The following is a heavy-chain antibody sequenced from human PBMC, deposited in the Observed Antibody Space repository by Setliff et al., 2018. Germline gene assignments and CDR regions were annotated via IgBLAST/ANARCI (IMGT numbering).Heavy chain of an antibody. D-gene: IGHD2-15*01. CDR1: GGSISSSNYY. CDR2: IYYGGSA. Sequence: ETLSLTCTVSGGSISSSNYYWGWIRQPPGKGLEWIGNIYYGGSAYYNPSLKSRVTISVDTSKNQFSLKLSSVTAADTAMYYCARILGYCSGGSCYVPYWGQGTLVTVSS. V-gene: IGHV4-39*07. CDR3: ARILGYCSGGSCYVPY. J-gene: IGHJ4*02.